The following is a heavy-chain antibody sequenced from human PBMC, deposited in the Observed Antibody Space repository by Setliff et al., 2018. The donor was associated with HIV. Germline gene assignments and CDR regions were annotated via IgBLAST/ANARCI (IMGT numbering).Heavy chain of an antibody. Sequence: LSLTCAVSGYSISSGYYWGWIRQPPGKGLEWIGSIYHSGSTYYNPSLKSRVTISVDTSKNQFSLKLSPVTAADTAVYYCARHGPELLWFGGSWFDPWGQGTLVTVSS. J-gene: IGHJ5*02. V-gene: IGHV4-38-2*01. CDR3: ARHGPELLWFGGSWFDP. D-gene: IGHD3-10*01. CDR1: GYSISSGYY. CDR2: IYHSGST.